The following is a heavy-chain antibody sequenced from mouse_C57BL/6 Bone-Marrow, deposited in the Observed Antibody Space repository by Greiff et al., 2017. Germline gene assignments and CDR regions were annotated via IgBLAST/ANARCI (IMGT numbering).Heavy chain of an antibody. D-gene: IGHD2-3*01. CDR1: GYTFTSYW. CDR3: ARFDGYTSYWYFDV. V-gene: IGHV1-64*01. Sequence: QVQLQQPGAELVKPGASVKLSCKASGYTFTSYWMHWVKQRPGQGLEWIGMIHPNSGSTNYNEKFKSKATLTVDKSSSTAYMQLSSLTSEDSAVYYCARFDGYTSYWYFDVWGTGTTVTVSS. CDR2: IHPNSGST. J-gene: IGHJ1*03.